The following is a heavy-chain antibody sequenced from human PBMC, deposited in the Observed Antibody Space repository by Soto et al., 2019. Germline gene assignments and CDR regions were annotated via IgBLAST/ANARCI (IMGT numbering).Heavy chain of an antibody. CDR2: IWYDGSNK. CDR3: ARELRRGILSSWQTGDL. CDR1: GFTFSSYG. J-gene: IGHJ4*02. D-gene: IGHD6-13*01. V-gene: IGHV3-33*01. Sequence: GGSLRLSCAASGFTFSSYGMHWVRQAPGKGLEWVAVIWYDGSNKYYADSVKGRFTISRDNSKNTLYLQMNSLRAEDTAVYYCARELRRGILSSWQTGDLWGQGTLVTVSS.